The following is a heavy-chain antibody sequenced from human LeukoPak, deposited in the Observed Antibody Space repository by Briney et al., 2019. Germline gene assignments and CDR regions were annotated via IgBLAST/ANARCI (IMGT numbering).Heavy chain of an antibody. J-gene: IGHJ6*02. CDR2: VYYSGSA. D-gene: IGHD6-19*01. V-gene: IGHV4-39*07. Sequence: PSETLSLTCTVSGGSISSSNYYWAWIRQPPGKGLEWIGNVYYSGSAYYNPSLKSRVTMSVDTSKNQFSLKLSSVTAADTAVYYCAGDRNGLDSSGWYYQNRYYYYYGMDVWGQGTTVTVSS. CDR1: GGSISSSNYY. CDR3: AGDRNGLDSSGWYYQNRYYYYYGMDV.